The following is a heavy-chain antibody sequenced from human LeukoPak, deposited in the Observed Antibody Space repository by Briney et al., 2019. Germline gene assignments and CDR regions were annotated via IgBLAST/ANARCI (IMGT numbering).Heavy chain of an antibody. D-gene: IGHD5-12*01. Sequence: PSETLSLTCTVSGGSISSYYWSWIRQPPGKGLEWIGYIYYSGSTNYNPSLKSRVTISVDTSKNQFSLKLSSVTAADTAVCYCARDGYLPFDYWGQGTLVTVSS. CDR1: GGSISSYY. CDR3: ARDGYLPFDY. J-gene: IGHJ4*02. V-gene: IGHV4-59*12. CDR2: IYYSGST.